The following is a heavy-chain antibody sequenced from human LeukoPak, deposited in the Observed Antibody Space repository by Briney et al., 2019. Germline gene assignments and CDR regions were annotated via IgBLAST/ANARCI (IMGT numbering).Heavy chain of an antibody. D-gene: IGHD3-16*01. CDR1: GFIFSSYS. V-gene: IGHV3-21*01. J-gene: IGHJ4*02. CDR3: ASDLGGGFFDY. CDR2: ISSSRSYI. Sequence: GGSPRLSCAASGFIFSSYSINWVRQAPGKGLEWVSSISSSRSYIHYADSVKGRFTISRDDAKNSLYLQMSNLRAEDTAVYYCASDLGGGFFDYWGQGTLVTVSS.